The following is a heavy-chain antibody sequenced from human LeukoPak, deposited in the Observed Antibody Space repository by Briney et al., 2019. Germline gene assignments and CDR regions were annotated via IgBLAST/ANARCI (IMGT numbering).Heavy chain of an antibody. CDR3: ARDGGSYFGAFDI. CDR2: IIPILGIA. D-gene: IGHD1-26*01. Sequence: ASVKVSCKASGGTFSSYAISWVRQAPGQGLEWMGRIIPILGIANYAQKFQGRVTITADKSTSTAYMELSSLRSEDTAVYYCARDGGSYFGAFDIWGQGTMVTVSS. V-gene: IGHV1-69*04. J-gene: IGHJ3*02. CDR1: GGTFSSYA.